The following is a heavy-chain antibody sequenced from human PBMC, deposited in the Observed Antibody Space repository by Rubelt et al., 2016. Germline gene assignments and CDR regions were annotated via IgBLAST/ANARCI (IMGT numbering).Heavy chain of an antibody. J-gene: IGHJ3*02. D-gene: IGHD6-13*01. CDR1: GGTFSSYA. Sequence: QVQLVQSGAEVKKPGSSVKVSCKASGGTFSSYAISWVRQAPGQGLEWMGGIIPVFGTANYAQKFQGGVGITADESTSTAYMELSSLRSEDTAGYYCARGGAAAADDNDAFDIWGQGTMVTVSS. CDR3: ARGGAAAADDNDAFDI. CDR2: IIPVFGTA. V-gene: IGHV1-69*01.